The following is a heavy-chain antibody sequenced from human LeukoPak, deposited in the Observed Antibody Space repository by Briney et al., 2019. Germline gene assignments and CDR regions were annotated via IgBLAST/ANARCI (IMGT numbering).Heavy chain of an antibody. CDR2: IYYSGST. CDR3: ARTTEDCSSTSCYQYWFDP. Sequence: PSETLSLTCTVSGGSISSYYWSWIRQPPGKGLEWIGYIYYSGSTNYNPSLKSRVTTSVDTSKNQFSLKLNSVTAADTAVYYCARTTEDCSSTSCYQYWFDPWGQGTLVTVSS. V-gene: IGHV4-59*01. D-gene: IGHD2-2*01. CDR1: GGSISSYY. J-gene: IGHJ5*02.